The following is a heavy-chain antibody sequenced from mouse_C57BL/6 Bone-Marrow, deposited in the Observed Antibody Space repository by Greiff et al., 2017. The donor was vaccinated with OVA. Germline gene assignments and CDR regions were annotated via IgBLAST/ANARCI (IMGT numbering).Heavy chain of an antibody. Sequence: QVQLQQPGAELVRPGSSVKLSCKASGYTFTSYRMHWVKQRPIQGLEWIGNIDPSDSETHYNQKFKDKATLTVDKSSSTAYMQLSSLTSEDSAVYYCARPYYDYDDWYFDVWGTGTTVTVSS. CDR3: ARPYYDYDDWYFDV. CDR2: IDPSDSET. J-gene: IGHJ1*03. D-gene: IGHD2-4*01. V-gene: IGHV1-52*01. CDR1: GYTFTSYR.